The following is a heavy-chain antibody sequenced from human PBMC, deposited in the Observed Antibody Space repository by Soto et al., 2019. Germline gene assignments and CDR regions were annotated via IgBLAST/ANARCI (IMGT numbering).Heavy chain of an antibody. D-gene: IGHD6-25*01. CDR3: ARDAAAFYYYYYYYMDV. CDR2: MNPNSGNT. V-gene: IGHV1-8*01. J-gene: IGHJ6*03. Sequence: ASVKVSCKASGYTFTSYDINWVRQATGQGLEWMGWMNPNSGNTGYAQKFQGRVTMTRNTSISTAYMELSSLRSEDTAVYYCARDAAAFYYYYYYYMDVWGKGTTVTVSS. CDR1: GYTFTSYD.